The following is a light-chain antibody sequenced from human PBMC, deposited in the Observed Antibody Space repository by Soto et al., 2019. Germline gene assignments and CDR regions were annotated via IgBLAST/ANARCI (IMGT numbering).Light chain of an antibody. J-gene: IGKJ1*01. CDR3: MQPLQTPRT. CDR2: LGS. Sequence: DIVMTQSPLSLPVTPGEPAPISCRSSQSLLHSNGYNYLDWYLQKPGQSPQLLIYLGSNRSSGVPDRFSGSGSGTDFTLKISRVEAEDVGVYYCMQPLQTPRTFGQGTKVEIK. CDR1: QSLLHSNGYNY. V-gene: IGKV2-28*01.